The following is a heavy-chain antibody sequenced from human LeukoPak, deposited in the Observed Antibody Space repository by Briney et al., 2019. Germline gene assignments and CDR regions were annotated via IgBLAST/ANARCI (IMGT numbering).Heavy chain of an antibody. D-gene: IGHD1-26*01. CDR1: GFTFSDYS. J-gene: IGHJ4*02. CDR2: ISGSGGST. Sequence: AGGSLRLSCAASGFTFSDYSMNWVRQAPGKGLEWVSGISGSGGSTYYADSVKGRFTISRDNAKNSLYLQMNSLRAEDTAVYYCARVGRRLRSLSFDYWGQGTLVTVSS. V-gene: IGHV3-48*04. CDR3: ARVGRRLRSLSFDY.